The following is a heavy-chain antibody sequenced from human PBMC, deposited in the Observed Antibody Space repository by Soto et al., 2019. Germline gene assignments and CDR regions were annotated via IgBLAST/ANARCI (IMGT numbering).Heavy chain of an antibody. J-gene: IGHJ4*02. CDR3: ARGWGTIFDY. CDR2: ITHSGST. V-gene: IGHV4-34*01. Sequence: QVQLQQWGAGLLKPSETLSLTCAVYGGSFSGYYWNWIRQPPGKGLEWIGEITHSGSTNYNPSLKSRVTISVDTSKNQFSLKLSSVTAADTAVYYCARGWGTIFDYWGQGTLVTVSS. D-gene: IGHD7-27*01. CDR1: GGSFSGYY.